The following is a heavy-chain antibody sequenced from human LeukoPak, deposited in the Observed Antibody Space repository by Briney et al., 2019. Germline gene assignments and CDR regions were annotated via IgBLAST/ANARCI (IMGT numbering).Heavy chain of an antibody. D-gene: IGHD4-17*01. CDR1: GLTFSNYA. CDR3: AARRDGFDI. J-gene: IGHJ3*02. V-gene: IGHV3-23*01. CDR2: ISDSGGST. Sequence: GGSLRLSCAASGLTFSNYAMSWVRQAPGKGLEWLSAISDSGGSTYYADSEKGRFTISRDNSKNTLYLQMSSLRVEDTAVYYCAARRDGFDIWGQGTMVTVSS.